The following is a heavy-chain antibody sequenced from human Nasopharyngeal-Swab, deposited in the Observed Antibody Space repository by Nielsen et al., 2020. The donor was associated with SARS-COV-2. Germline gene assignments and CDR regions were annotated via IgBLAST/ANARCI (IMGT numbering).Heavy chain of an antibody. CDR3: ARYCSGGSCYPYYYYGMDV. D-gene: IGHD2-15*01. CDR1: GYTFTSYG. J-gene: IGHJ6*02. CDR2: ISAYNGNT. V-gene: IGHV1-18*01. Sequence: ASVKVSCKASGYTFTSYGISWVRQAPGQGLEWMGWISAYNGNTNYAQKLQGRVTMTTDTSISTAYMELSSLRSEDTAVYYCARYCSGGSCYPYYYYGMDVWGQGTTVTVSS.